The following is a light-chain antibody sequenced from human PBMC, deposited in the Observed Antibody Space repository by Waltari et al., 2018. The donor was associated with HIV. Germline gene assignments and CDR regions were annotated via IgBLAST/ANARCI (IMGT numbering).Light chain of an antibody. CDR3: QHYSSSPYT. CDR2: KAS. J-gene: IGKJ2*01. Sequence: DILMTQSPSILSASVGDRVIITCRASQSISSWLAWYQHKPGTAPKLLIYKASVLEGGVPSRFSDSGSGTEFTLNITNLQPDDFATYYCQHYSSSPYTFGQGTNLEIK. V-gene: IGKV1-5*03. CDR1: QSISSW.